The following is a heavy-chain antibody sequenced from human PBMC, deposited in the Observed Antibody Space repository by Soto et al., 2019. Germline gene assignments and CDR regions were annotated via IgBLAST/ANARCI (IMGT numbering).Heavy chain of an antibody. J-gene: IGHJ5*02. D-gene: IGHD2-15*01. V-gene: IGHV1-18*01. CDR1: GYTFPSYG. Sequence: ASVKVSCKASGYTFPSYGISWVRQAPGQGLEWMGWISAYNGNTNYAQKLQGRVTMTTDTSTSKAYMELRSLRSDDTAVYYCARDGYCSGGSCFTGVRFDPWGQGTLVTVSS. CDR3: ARDGYCSGGSCFTGVRFDP. CDR2: ISAYNGNT.